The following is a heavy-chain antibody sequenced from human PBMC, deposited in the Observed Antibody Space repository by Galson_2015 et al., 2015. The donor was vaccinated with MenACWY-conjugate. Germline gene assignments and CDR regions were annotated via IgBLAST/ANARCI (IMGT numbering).Heavy chain of an antibody. CDR2: TYYRTKWDN. J-gene: IGHJ4*02. Sequence: AISGASVSSNSAAWNWIRQSPSRGLEWLGETYYRTKWDNDYAVSVKSRITINPDTSNNQFSLQLNSVTPDDTAVYYCVREGYYFDYWGQGTLVTVSS. CDR1: GASVSSNSAA. V-gene: IGHV6-1*01. CDR3: VREGYYFDY.